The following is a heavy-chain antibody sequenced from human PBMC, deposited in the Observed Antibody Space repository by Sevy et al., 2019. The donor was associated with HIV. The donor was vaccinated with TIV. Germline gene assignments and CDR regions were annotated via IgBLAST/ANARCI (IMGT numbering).Heavy chain of an antibody. CDR3: ARVGV. CDR2: ISSNSNNI. V-gene: IGHV3-48*02. J-gene: IGHJ6*04. CDR1: GFTFRNYA. Sequence: GGSLRLSCAASGFTFRNYAMSWVRRAPGKGLEWLSYISSNSNNIYYADSVKGRFTISRDSAKNSLYLQMNSLRDEDTAVYYCARVGVWGKGTTVTVSS.